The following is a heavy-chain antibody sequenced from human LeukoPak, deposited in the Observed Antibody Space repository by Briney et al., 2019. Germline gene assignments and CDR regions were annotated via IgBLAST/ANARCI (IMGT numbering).Heavy chain of an antibody. V-gene: IGHV3-30*18. CDR1: GFTFSSHG. CDR3: AKKPVAATSQGWDWLDP. Sequence: PGGSLRLSCAASGFTFSSHGMHWVRQAPGKGLEWVAVISYDENNKYYADSVKGRFTISRDNSKNTLYLQMNSLRAEDTAVYYCAKKPVAATSQGWDWLDPWGQGTLVTVSS. J-gene: IGHJ5*02. D-gene: IGHD6-19*01. CDR2: ISYDENNK.